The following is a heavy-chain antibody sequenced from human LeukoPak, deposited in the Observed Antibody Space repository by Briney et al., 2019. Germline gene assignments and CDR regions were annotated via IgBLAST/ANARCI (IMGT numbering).Heavy chain of an antibody. CDR2: MNPNSGAT. CDR3: ARDPRSWGFDY. J-gene: IGHJ4*02. Sequence: ASVKVSCKASGYTFTSYDFNWLRQATGQGPEWMGWMNPNSGATGYAQKFQGRVTMTRSASINTAYMELTNLRSEDTAVYYCARDPRSWGFDYWGQGTLVTVSS. D-gene: IGHD7-27*01. CDR1: GYTFTSYD. V-gene: IGHV1-8*01.